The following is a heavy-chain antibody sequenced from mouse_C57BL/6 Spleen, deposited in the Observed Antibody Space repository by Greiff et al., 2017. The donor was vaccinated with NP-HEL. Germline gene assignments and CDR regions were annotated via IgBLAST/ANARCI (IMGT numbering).Heavy chain of an antibody. Sequence: EVQGVESGEGLVKPGGSLKLSCAASGFTFSSYAMSWVRQTPEKRLEWVAYISSGGDYIYYADTVKGRFTISRDNARNTLYLQMSSLKSEDTAMYYCTVLGGSSYSWYFDVWGTGTTVTVSS. CDR1: GFTFSSYA. J-gene: IGHJ1*03. D-gene: IGHD1-1*01. CDR3: TVLGGSSYSWYFDV. CDR2: ISSGGDYI. V-gene: IGHV5-9-1*02.